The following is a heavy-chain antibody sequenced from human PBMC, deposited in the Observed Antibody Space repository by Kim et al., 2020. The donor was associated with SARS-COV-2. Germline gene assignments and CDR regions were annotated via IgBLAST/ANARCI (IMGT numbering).Heavy chain of an antibody. V-gene: IGHV4-34*01. J-gene: IGHJ5*02. CDR2: INHSGST. CDR1: GGSFSGYY. D-gene: IGHD6-13*01. CDR3: ARGSYSSSWYGVRWWFDP. Sequence: SETLSLTCAVYGGSFSGYYWSWIRQPPGKGLEWIWEINHSGSTNYNPSLKSRVTISVDTSKNQFSLKLSSVTAADTAVYYCARGSYSSSWYGVRWWFDPWGQGTLVTVSS.